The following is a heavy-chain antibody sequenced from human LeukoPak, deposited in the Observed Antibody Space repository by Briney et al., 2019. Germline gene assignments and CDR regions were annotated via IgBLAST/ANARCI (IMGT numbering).Heavy chain of an antibody. CDR2: IYYSGST. CDR1: GGSISSCY. J-gene: IGHJ4*02. CDR3: AREITYYDILTGYFSVGVDY. V-gene: IGHV4-59*12. Sequence: PSETLSLTCTVSGGSISSCYWSWIRQPPGKGLEWIGYIYYSGSTNYNPSLKSRVTISVDTSKNQFSLKLSSVTAADTAVYYCAREITYYDILTGYFSVGVDYWGQGTLVTVSS. D-gene: IGHD3-9*01.